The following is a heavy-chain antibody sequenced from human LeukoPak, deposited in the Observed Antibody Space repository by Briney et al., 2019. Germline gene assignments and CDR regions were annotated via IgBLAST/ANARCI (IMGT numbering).Heavy chain of an antibody. Sequence: ASVKVSCKASGGTFSSYAISWVRQAPGQGLEWMGWMNPNSGNTGYAQKFQGRVTMTRNTSTSTAYMELSSLRSEDTAVYYCARGYSSTSYNWFDPWGQGTLVTVSS. V-gene: IGHV1-8*02. CDR1: GGTFSSYA. CDR2: MNPNSGNT. CDR3: ARGYSSTSYNWFDP. J-gene: IGHJ5*02. D-gene: IGHD2-2*01.